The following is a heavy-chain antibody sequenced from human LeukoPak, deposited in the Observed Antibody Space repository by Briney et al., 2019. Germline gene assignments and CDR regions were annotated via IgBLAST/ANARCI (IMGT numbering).Heavy chain of an antibody. D-gene: IGHD4-11*01. V-gene: IGHV4-30-2*01. CDR3: ARETEGDSNPPVYSYYYMDV. CDR1: GGSISSGDYY. CDR2: IYHSGST. Sequence: SETLSLTCTVSGGSISSGDYYWTWFRQPPGKGLEWIGYIYHSGSTYYNPSLKSRVTISVDRSKNQVSLKVSSVTAADTAVYYCARETEGDSNPPVYSYYYMDVWGKGTTVTVSS. J-gene: IGHJ6*03.